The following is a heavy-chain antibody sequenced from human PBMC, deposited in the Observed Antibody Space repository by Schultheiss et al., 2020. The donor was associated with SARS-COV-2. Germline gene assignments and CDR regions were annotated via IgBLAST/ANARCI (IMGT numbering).Heavy chain of an antibody. CDR3: AKSGGYDWDRVTPYYFDY. Sequence: SVKVSCKASGGTFSSYAISWVRQAPGQGLEWMGGIIPIFGTANYAQKFQGRVTITADESTSTAYMELSSLRSEDTAVYYCAKSGGYDWDRVTPYYFDYWGQGALVTVSS. CDR1: GGTFSSYA. D-gene: IGHD5-12*01. J-gene: IGHJ4*02. CDR2: IIPIFGTA. V-gene: IGHV1-69*13.